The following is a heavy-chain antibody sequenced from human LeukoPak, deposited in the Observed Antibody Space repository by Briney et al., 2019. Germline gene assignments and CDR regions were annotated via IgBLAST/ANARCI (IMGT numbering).Heavy chain of an antibody. Sequence: ASVTVSCKASGYTFTIYDINWVRQATGQGLEWMGWMNPNSGNTGYAQKFQGRVTITRNTSISTAYMELSSLRSEDTAVYYCARGLRWYELVAFDYWGQGTLVTVSS. D-gene: IGHD4-23*01. CDR1: GYTFTIYD. CDR2: MNPNSGNT. CDR3: ARGLRWYELVAFDY. V-gene: IGHV1-8*03. J-gene: IGHJ4*02.